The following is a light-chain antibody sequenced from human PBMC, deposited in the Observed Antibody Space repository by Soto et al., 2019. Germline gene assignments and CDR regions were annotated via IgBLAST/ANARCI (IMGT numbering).Light chain of an antibody. CDR3: SSHTTSSTYV. CDR2: DVS. Sequence: SALTQPPSVSGSPGQSVAISCTGTSSDVGNYNRVSWYQQPPGTAPRLMIYDVSNRPSGVPDRFSGSKSGNTASLTISGLQADDEADYYCSSHTTSSTYVFGTGTKVTVL. V-gene: IGLV2-18*02. CDR1: SSDVGNYNR. J-gene: IGLJ1*01.